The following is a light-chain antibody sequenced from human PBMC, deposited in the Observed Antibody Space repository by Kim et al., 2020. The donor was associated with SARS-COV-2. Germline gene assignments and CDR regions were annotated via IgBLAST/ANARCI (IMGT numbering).Light chain of an antibody. CDR2: EDT. Sequence: SYELTQPPSVSVSPGQTASITCSGDKLGDKYASWHQQRPGQSPVLVIYEDTKRPSGIPERFSGANSGTTATLTISGTQTTDEADYYCQAWVNWTVAFGGGTQLTVL. CDR1: KLGDKY. V-gene: IGLV3-1*01. J-gene: IGLJ2*01. CDR3: QAWVNWTVA.